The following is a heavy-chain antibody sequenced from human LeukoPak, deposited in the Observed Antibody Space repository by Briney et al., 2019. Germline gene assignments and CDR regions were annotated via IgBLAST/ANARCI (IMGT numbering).Heavy chain of an antibody. CDR2: IYSGGST. Sequence: PGGSLRLSCAASGFAVSSNYMSWVRQAPGKGLEWVSVIYSGGSTYYADSVKGRFTISRDNSKNTLYLQMNSLRAEDTAVYYCARPLWFWEYVFDHWGQGTLVTVSS. J-gene: IGHJ4*02. CDR1: GFAVSSNY. CDR3: ARPLWFWEYVFDH. V-gene: IGHV3-66*01. D-gene: IGHD3-10*01.